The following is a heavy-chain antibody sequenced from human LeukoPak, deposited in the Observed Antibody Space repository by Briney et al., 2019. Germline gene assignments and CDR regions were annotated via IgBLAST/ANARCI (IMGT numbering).Heavy chain of an antibody. Sequence: PGGSLRLSRAASGFTFSSYAMSRVRQAPGKGLEWVSAISGSGGSTYYADSVKGRFTISRDNSKNTLYLQMNSLRAEDTAVYYCAKGGTYYYDSSGYYGYWGQGTLVTVSS. J-gene: IGHJ4*02. V-gene: IGHV3-23*01. CDR1: GFTFSSYA. CDR2: ISGSGGST. CDR3: AKGGTYYYDSSGYYGY. D-gene: IGHD3-22*01.